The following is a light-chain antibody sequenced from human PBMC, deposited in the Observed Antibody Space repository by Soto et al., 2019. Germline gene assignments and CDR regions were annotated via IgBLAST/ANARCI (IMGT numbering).Light chain of an antibody. CDR2: DDN. Sequence: QSVLTQPPSVSAAPGQKVTISCSGSSSNIGGNSVSWYQQLPGTAPKLLIYDDNKRPSGIPDRFSGSKSGTSATLGITGFQTGDEADYYCAYWDSSLSPYVFGKGTKVTDL. CDR1: SSNIGGNS. V-gene: IGLV1-51*01. J-gene: IGLJ1*01. CDR3: AYWDSSLSPYV.